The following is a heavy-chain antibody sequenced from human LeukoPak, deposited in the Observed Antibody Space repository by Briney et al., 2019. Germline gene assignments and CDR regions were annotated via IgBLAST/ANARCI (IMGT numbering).Heavy chain of an antibody. CDR1: GYTFTDYY. D-gene: IGHD2-8*02. V-gene: IGHV1-18*04. Sequence: GASVKVSCKASGYTFTDYYMHWVQQAPGQGLEWMGWISAYNGNTNYAQKLQGRVTMTTDTSTSTAYMELRSLRSDDTAVYYCARVLVASHHFDYWGQGTLVTVSS. CDR3: ARVLVASHHFDY. CDR2: ISAYNGNT. J-gene: IGHJ4*02.